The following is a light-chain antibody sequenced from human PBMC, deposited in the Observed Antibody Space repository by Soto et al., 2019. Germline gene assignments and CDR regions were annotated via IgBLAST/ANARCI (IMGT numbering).Light chain of an antibody. V-gene: IGLV2-14*01. CDR2: DVS. J-gene: IGLJ1*01. Sequence: QSALTQPASVSGSPVQSITISCTGTSSDVGGYNYVSWYQQHPGKAPKLMIYDVSNRPSGVSNRFSGSKSGNTASLTISGLQAEDEDDYYCSSYTSSSTLPYVFGTGTKVTVL. CDR3: SSYTSSSTLPYV. CDR1: SSDVGGYNY.